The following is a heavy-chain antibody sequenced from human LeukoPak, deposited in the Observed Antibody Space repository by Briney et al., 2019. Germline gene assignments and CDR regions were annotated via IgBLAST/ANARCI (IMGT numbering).Heavy chain of an antibody. CDR2: IKSKTDGGTT. J-gene: IGHJ4*02. V-gene: IGHV3-15*01. Sequence: PGGSLRLSRAASGFTFSNAWMSWVRQAPGKGLEWVGRIKSKTDGGTTDYAAPVKGRFTISRDDSKNTLYLQMNSLKTEDTAVYYCTGYYGSGSYYSFDYWGQGTLVTVSS. CDR3: TGYYGSGSYYSFDY. D-gene: IGHD3-10*01. CDR1: GFTFSNAW.